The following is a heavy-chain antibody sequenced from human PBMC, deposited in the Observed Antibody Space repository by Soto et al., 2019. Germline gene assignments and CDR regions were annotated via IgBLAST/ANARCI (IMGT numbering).Heavy chain of an antibody. V-gene: IGHV2-5*02. D-gene: IGHD5-12*01. CDR2: IYWDDDK. CDR1: GFSLSSIGMG. J-gene: IGHJ4*02. CDR3: ARLTRGVYDSGRLWEKFDY. Sequence: QITVKESGLTLVKPTETLTLTCTFSGFSLSSIGMGVGWIRQPPGKALEWLALIYWDDDKRYSPSLSSRLTITKDPSKNEVDLTMTNMDPLDTATYYCARLTRGVYDSGRLWEKFDYWGQGTRVTVSS.